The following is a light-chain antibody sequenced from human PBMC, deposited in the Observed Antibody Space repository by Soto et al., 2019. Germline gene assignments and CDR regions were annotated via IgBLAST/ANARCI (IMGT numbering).Light chain of an antibody. CDR1: QSVSTNY. Sequence: ILLTQSPSTLSLSPGERFTLYCWASQSVSTNYVAWYQQKPGLAHSLLIYDASRRATGIADRFSGSGSWTDLPLTISRLEPEDFAVYYCQQYGSSPSFGGGTKVDIK. J-gene: IGKJ4*01. V-gene: IGKV3D-20*01. CDR3: QQYGSSPS. CDR2: DAS.